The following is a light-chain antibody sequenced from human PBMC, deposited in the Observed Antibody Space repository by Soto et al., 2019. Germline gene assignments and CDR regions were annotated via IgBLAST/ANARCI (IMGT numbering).Light chain of an antibody. Sequence: QSVLTQPLSVSGAPGQRVTISCTGGSSNIGAGYDVHWYQQLPGTAPKLLIYGHNYRPSGVPDRFSGSKSGTSASLAITDLQAEDEADYYCQSYDSGLSGYVFGTGTKLTVL. CDR3: QSYDSGLSGYV. V-gene: IGLV1-40*01. CDR2: GHN. J-gene: IGLJ1*01. CDR1: SSNIGAGYD.